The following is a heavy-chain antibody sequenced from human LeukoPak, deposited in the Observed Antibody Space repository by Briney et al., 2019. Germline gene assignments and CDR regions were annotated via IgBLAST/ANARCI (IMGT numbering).Heavy chain of an antibody. Sequence: GGSLRLSCAASGFTFNNYGMHWVRQAPGKGLEWVAFIRYNGNNQYYADSVKGRFTISRDNSKNTLYLQMNSLKGDDTAVYYCASQSSGWYEGYWGQGTLVTVSS. J-gene: IGHJ4*02. CDR2: IRYNGNNQ. CDR1: GFTFNNYG. CDR3: ASQSSGWYEGY. V-gene: IGHV3-30*02. D-gene: IGHD6-19*01.